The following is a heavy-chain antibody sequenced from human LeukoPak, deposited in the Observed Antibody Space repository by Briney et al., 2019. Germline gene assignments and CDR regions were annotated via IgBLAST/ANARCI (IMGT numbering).Heavy chain of an antibody. V-gene: IGHV4-4*07. CDR3: ASAPNEYFFDY. J-gene: IGHJ4*02. CDR1: GGSINNYF. CDR2: IYTSGST. Sequence: SETLSLTCTVSGGSINNYFWSWVRQPAGEGLEWIGRIYTSGSTNYNPSLRSRVTISVDTSKNQFTLKLSSVTAADTAIYYCASAPNEYFFDYWGQGTLVTVSS.